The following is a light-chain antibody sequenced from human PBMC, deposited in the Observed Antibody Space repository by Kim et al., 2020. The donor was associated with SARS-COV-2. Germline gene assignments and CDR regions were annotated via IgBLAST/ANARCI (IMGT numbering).Light chain of an antibody. V-gene: IGKV1-33*01. CDR2: DAS. CDR3: QQYHGLPLT. Sequence: ASVGDRVTITCQASQDINNYLNWYQPKPGKAPNLLVYDASSLETGVPSKFSGGGSATDFTSTISNLQPEDIAIYYCQQYHGLPLTFGGGTKVDIK. CDR1: QDINNY. J-gene: IGKJ4*01.